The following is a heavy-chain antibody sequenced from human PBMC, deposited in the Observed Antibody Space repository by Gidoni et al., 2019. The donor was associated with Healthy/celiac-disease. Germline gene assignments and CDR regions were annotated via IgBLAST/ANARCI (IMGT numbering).Heavy chain of an antibody. CDR2: IYHSGST. J-gene: IGHJ5*02. Sequence: QVQLQESGPGLVKPSGTLSLTCAVSGGSISSGNWWSWVRQPPGKGLEWIGEIYHSGSTNYNPSLKSRVTISVGKSKNQFSLKLSSVTAADTAVYYCARDLRYGEKYNWFDPWGQGTLVTVSS. CDR3: ARDLRYGEKYNWFDP. CDR1: GGSISSGNW. V-gene: IGHV4-4*02. D-gene: IGHD4-17*01.